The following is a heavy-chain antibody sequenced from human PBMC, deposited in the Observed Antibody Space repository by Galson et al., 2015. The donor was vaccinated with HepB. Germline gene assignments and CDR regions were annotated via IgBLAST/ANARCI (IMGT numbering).Heavy chain of an antibody. Sequence: SCKASGYPFASFGISWVRQAPGQGLEWMAWISAYYGDTNYAQKFQGRVTVTTDTSTTTAYMELRSLRSDDTAVYYCARGGKHIVVVQPTSGFDPWGQGTLVTVSS. CDR1: GYPFASFG. V-gene: IGHV1-18*04. J-gene: IGHJ5*02. D-gene: IGHD2-21*01. CDR2: ISAYYGDT. CDR3: ARGGKHIVVVQPTSGFDP.